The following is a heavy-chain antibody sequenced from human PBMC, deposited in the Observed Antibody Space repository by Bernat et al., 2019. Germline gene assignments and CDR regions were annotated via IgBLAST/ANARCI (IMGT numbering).Heavy chain of an antibody. CDR3: ARARRDYIWGSYRTFDY. CDR1: GYTFTSYA. J-gene: IGHJ4*02. V-gene: IGHV1-3*01. CDR2: INAGNGNT. Sequence: QVQLVQSGAEVKKPGASVKVSCKASGYTFTSYAMHWVRQAPGQRLEWMGWINAGNGNTKYSQKFQGRVTITRDTSASTAYMELSSLRSEDTAVYYCARARRDYIWGSYRTFDYWGQGTLVTVSS. D-gene: IGHD3-16*02.